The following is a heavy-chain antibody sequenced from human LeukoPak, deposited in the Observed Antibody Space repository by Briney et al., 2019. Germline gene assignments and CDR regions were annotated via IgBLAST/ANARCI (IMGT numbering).Heavy chain of an antibody. CDR2: VNTDGSNT. CDR3: AKDVEKYSGSYLGVFDI. D-gene: IGHD1-26*01. Sequence: PGGSLRLSCAASGFTFSAYWMHWVRQAPGKGLFWISRVNTDGSNTEYADSVKGRFTISRDNSKNTLYLQMNSLRAEDTAVYYCAKDVEKYSGSYLGVFDIWGQETMVTVSS. CDR1: GFTFSAYW. J-gene: IGHJ3*02. V-gene: IGHV3-74*01.